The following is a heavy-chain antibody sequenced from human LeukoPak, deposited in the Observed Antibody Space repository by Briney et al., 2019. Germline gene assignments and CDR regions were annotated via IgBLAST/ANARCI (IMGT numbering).Heavy chain of an antibody. D-gene: IGHD2-2*01. V-gene: IGHV3-7*03. J-gene: IGHJ4*02. Sequence: GGSLRLSCAASGFTFSNYWMSWVRQAPGKGLEWVANIEQDGSEKYYVDSLRGRFTISRDNAKNSLFLQMNTLRAEDTAVYYCARRRCSSTSCFFDYWGQGSLVTVSS. CDR2: IEQDGSEK. CDR1: GFTFSNYW. CDR3: ARRRCSSTSCFFDY.